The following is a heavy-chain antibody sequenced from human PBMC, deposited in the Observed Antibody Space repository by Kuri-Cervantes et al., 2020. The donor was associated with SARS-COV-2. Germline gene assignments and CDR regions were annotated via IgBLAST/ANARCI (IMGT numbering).Heavy chain of an antibody. D-gene: IGHD1-14*01. CDR1: GYTFTSYG. V-gene: IGHV1-18*01. CDR2: ISAYNGNT. Sequence: ASVKVSCKASGYTFTSYGISWVRQAPGQGLEWMGWISAYNGNTNYAQKLQGRVTITRDTSASTAYMELSSLRSEDTAVYYCARVNRFAREPSDYFDYWGQGTLVTVSS. CDR3: ARVNRFAREPSDYFDY. J-gene: IGHJ4*02.